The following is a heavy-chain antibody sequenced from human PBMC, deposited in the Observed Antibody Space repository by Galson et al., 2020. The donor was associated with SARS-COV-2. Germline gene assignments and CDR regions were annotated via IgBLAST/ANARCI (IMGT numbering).Heavy chain of an antibody. J-gene: IGHJ4*01. CDR2: ISSDGSNS. Sequence: GGSLRLSCAASGFTFSNYVMHWVRQAPGKGPEWVAVISSDGSNSFYADSLKGRFTISRDNSKSTLYLQMNSLRAEDTAVYYCARGGEWELPYYFDYWGRNPGHRLL. V-gene: IGHV3-30*04. CDR3: ARGGEWELPYYFDY. CDR1: GFTFSNYV. D-gene: IGHD1-26*01.